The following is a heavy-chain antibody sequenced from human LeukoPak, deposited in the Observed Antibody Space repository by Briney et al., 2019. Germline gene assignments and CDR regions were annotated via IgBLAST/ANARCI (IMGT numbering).Heavy chain of an antibody. CDR1: GGSFGGYY. D-gene: IGHD3-22*01. CDR2: INHSGST. CDR3: ARRRYYYDSSGYYGGFDY. Sequence: SETLSLTCAVYGGSFGGYYWSWIRQPPGKGLEWIGEINHSGSTNYNPSLKSRVTISVDTSKNQFSLKLSSVTAADTAVYYCARRRYYYDSSGYYGGFDYWGQGTLVTVSS. V-gene: IGHV4-34*01. J-gene: IGHJ4*02.